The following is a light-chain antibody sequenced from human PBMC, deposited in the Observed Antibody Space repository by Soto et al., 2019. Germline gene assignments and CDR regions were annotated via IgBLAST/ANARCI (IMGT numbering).Light chain of an antibody. CDR3: GSYRTSNTLWL. V-gene: IGLV2-14*01. CDR2: DVA. J-gene: IGLJ3*02. CDR1: SSDVGDF. Sequence: QSALTQPASVSGSPGQSITISCTGSSSDVGDFVSWYQQHPGKAPKLMIYDVASRPSGVSYRFSGSRSGNMASLTISGLQAEDEADYYCGSYRTSNTLWLFGGGTQLTVL.